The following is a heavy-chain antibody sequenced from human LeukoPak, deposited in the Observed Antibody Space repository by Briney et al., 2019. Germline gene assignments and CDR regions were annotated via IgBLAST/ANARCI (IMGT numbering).Heavy chain of an antibody. CDR2: ISGYNGNT. CDR3: ARVLRYDFWSAYYFDY. J-gene: IGHJ4*02. Sequence: ASVKVSCTASGYTFTSYGISWVRQAPGQGLEWMGWISGYNGNTKYAQKLQGRVSMTTDTSTSTAYMELRSLRSDDTAVYYCARVLRYDFWSAYYFDYWGQGTLVTVSS. CDR1: GYTFTSYG. V-gene: IGHV1-18*01. D-gene: IGHD3-3*01.